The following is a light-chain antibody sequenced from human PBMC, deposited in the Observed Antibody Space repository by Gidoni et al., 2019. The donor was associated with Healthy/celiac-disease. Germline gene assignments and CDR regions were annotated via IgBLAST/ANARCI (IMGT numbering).Light chain of an antibody. CDR2: SNN. CDR1: SSNIGSNT. Sequence: QSVLTQPPSAYGTPGQRVTISCSGSSSNIGSNTVNWYQQLPGTAPKLLIYSNNQRPSGVPYRFSGSKSGTSASLAISWLQSEDEADYYCAAWDDSLNGHYVFGTGTKVTVL. J-gene: IGLJ1*01. V-gene: IGLV1-44*01. CDR3: AAWDDSLNGHYV.